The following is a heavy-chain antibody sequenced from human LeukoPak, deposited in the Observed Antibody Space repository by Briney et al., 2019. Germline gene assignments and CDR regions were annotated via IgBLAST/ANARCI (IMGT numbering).Heavy chain of an antibody. Sequence: GASVKVSCKASGSTFTSYGISWMRQAPGQGLEWMGWISAYNGNTNYAQKFQGRVTMTTDTSTSTAYMELRSLRSDDTAVYYCARDRAPYSSNWYFFDYWGQGTLVTVSS. CDR2: ISAYNGNT. J-gene: IGHJ4*02. CDR3: ARDRAPYSSNWYFFDY. D-gene: IGHD6-13*01. CDR1: GSTFTSYG. V-gene: IGHV1-18*01.